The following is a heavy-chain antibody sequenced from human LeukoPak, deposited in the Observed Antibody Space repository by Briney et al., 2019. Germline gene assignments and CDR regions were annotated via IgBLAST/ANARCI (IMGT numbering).Heavy chain of an antibody. CDR2: IIPIFGTA. CDR1: GGTFSSYA. J-gene: IGHJ4*02. CDR3: ARVGDGGGIAAAGYFDY. Sequence: GASVKVSCKASGGTFSSYAISWVRQAPGQGLEWMGGIIPIFGTANYAQKFQGRVTITADESTSTAYMELSSLRSEDTAVYYCARVGDGGGIAAAGYFDYWGQGTLVTVSS. V-gene: IGHV1-69*13. D-gene: IGHD6-13*01.